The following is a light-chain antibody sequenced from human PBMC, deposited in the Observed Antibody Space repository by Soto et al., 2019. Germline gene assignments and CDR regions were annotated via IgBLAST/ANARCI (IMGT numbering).Light chain of an antibody. V-gene: IGLV1-47*01. Sequence: QPVLTQPPSASGTPGQRVTISCSGSSSNIGSNYVYWYQQLPGTAPKLLIYRNNQRPSGVPDRFSGSKSGTSASLAISGLRSEDEADYYCAAWDDSLSGQVFGTGTKVT. CDR2: RNN. J-gene: IGLJ1*01. CDR3: AAWDDSLSGQV. CDR1: SSNIGSNY.